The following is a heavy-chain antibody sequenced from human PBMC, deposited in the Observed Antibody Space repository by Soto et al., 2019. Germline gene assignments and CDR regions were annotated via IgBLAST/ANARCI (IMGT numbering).Heavy chain of an antibody. D-gene: IGHD3-3*01. CDR3: AGGQRNRDDFWSGYYMSWFDP. Sequence: PSETLSLTCAVYGGSFSGYYWSWIRQPPGKGLEWIGEINHSGSTNYNPSLKSRVTISVDTSKNQFSLKLSSVTAADTAVYYCAGGQRNRDDFWSGYYMSWFDPWGQGTLVTVSS. CDR1: GGSFSGYY. CDR2: INHSGST. V-gene: IGHV4-34*01. J-gene: IGHJ5*02.